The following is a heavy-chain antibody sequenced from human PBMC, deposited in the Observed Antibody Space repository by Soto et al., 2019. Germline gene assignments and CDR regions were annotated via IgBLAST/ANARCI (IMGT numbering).Heavy chain of an antibody. J-gene: IGHJ6*02. CDR3: ARGSTNYGDYVPLYYGMDV. Sequence: ASVKVSCKASGYTFTSYYMHWVRQAPGQGLEWMGIINPSGGSTSYAQKFQGRVTMTRDTSTSTVYMELSSLRSEDTAVYYCARGSTNYGDYVPLYYGMDVWGQGTTVTVSS. CDR1: GYTFTSYY. D-gene: IGHD4-17*01. CDR2: INPSGGST. V-gene: IGHV1-46*01.